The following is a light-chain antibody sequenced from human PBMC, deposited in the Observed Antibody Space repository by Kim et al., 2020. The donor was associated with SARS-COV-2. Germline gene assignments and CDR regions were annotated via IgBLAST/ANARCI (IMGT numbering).Light chain of an antibody. CDR2: AAS. CDR3: QQSYSTLPYS. J-gene: IGKJ2*03. CDR1: QSISSY. Sequence: DIQMTQSPSSLSASVGDRVTITCRASQSISSYLNWYQQKPGKAPKLLIYAASSLQSGVPSRFSGSGSGTDFTLTISSLQPEDCATYYGQQSYSTLPYSFGQGTKLEI. V-gene: IGKV1-39*01.